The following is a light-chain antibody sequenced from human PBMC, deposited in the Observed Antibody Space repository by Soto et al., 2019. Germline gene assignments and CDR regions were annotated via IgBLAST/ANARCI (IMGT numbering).Light chain of an antibody. J-gene: IGKJ1*01. CDR1: QTVTSNY. V-gene: IGKV3-20*01. Sequence: EIVLTQSPGTLSLSPGERAPLSCRASQTVTSNYLAWYQRKPGQAPRLLIYGASSRATDIPDRFSGSGSGTDFTLTISRLEPEDFAVYFCQQYAGLPSTFGQGTKVEI. CDR3: QQYAGLPST. CDR2: GAS.